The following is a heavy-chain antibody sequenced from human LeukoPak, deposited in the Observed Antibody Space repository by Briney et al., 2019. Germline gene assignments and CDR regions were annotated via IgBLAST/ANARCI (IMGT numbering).Heavy chain of an antibody. CDR3: ARGGVGLVVAAYFDF. CDR2: FIPIFGSA. V-gene: IGHV1-69*01. CDR1: GGTFSSYA. Sequence: GSSVKVSCKASGGTFSSYAISWVRQAPGQGLEWMGGFIPIFGSANYAQQFQGRLTMTADESTSTAYMELSSLRSEDTAVYFCARGGVGLVVAAYFDFWGQGTLVTVSS. D-gene: IGHD6-19*01. J-gene: IGHJ4*02.